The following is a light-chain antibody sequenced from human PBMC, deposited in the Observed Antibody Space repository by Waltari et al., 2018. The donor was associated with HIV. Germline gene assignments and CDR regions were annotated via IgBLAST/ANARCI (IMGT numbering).Light chain of an antibody. V-gene: IGKV1-5*03. CDR2: KAS. Sequence: DIQMTQSPSILSASVGDRVTITCRASQSISSWLAWYQQKPGKAPKLLIYKASSLESGVPSRFSGSGSGTEFTLTISSLQPDDSATYYYQQYNDWFTFGQGSKLEIK. CDR1: QSISSW. CDR3: QQYNDWFT. J-gene: IGKJ2*01.